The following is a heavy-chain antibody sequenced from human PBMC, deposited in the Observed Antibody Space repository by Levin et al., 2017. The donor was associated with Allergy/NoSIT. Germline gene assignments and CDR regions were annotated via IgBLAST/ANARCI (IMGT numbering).Heavy chain of an antibody. D-gene: IGHD3-3*01. J-gene: IGHJ5*02. V-gene: IGHV4-61*01. CDR2: IYYSGNR. CDR3: ARGPYYDFWGGANWFDP. Sequence: SETLSLTCTVSGGSVSSGPYYWSWIRQPPGKGLEWIGYIYYSGNRNYNPSLKSRVTTSLDTSKNQFSLKLRSVTAADTAVYYCARGPYYDFWGGANWFDPWGQGTLVTVSS. CDR1: GGSVSSGPYY.